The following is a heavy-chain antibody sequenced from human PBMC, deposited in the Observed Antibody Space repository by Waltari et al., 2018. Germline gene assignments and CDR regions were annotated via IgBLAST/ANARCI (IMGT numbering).Heavy chain of an antibody. D-gene: IGHD7-27*01. J-gene: IGHJ5*02. V-gene: IGHV1-69-2*01. CDR3: ATAVQSKQTGGLDP. CDR1: GYTFTDYY. Sequence: EVQLVQSGAEVKKPGATVKISCKVSGYTFTDYYMHWVQQAPGKGLEWMGLFDPEDGETIYAGKFQGRVTITADASTDTAYMELSSLGSEDTAVYYCATAVQSKQTGGLDPWGQGTLVTVSS. CDR2: FDPEDGET.